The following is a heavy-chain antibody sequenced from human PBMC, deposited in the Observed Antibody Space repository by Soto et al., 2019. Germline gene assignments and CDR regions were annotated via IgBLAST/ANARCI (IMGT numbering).Heavy chain of an antibody. D-gene: IGHD3-22*01. CDR2: ISGSGGST. J-gene: IGHJ4*02. CDR3: AKAVVVSTYYFDY. Sequence: GGSLRLSCAASGFTFSSYAMSWARQAPGKGLEWVSAISGSGGSTYYADSVKGRFTISRDNSKNTLYLQMNSLRAEDTAVYYCAKAVVVSTYYFDYWGQGTLVTVSS. CDR1: GFTFSSYA. V-gene: IGHV3-23*01.